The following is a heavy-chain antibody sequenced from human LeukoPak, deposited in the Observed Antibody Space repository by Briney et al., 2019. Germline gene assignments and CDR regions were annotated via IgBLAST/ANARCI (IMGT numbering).Heavy chain of an antibody. J-gene: IGHJ4*02. CDR2: INHSGST. CDR1: GGSFSGYY. CDR3: ARDQGRGNRVFDY. V-gene: IGHV4-34*01. D-gene: IGHD1-14*01. Sequence: SETLSLTCAVYGGSFSGYYWSWIRQPPGKGLEWIGEINHSGSTNYNPSLKSRVTISVDTSKNQFSLKLSSVTAADTAVYYRARDQGRGNRVFDYWGQGTLVTVSS.